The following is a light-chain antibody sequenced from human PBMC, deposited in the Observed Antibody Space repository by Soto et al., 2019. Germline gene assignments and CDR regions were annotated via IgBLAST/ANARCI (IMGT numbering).Light chain of an antibody. V-gene: IGLV2-14*01. Sequence: QSALTQPASVSGSPGQSITIPCTGTSSDVGNYKYVSWYQHHPDKAPKLMIYEVSNRPSGVSNRFSGSKSGNTASLTISGLQTEDEADYYCGSYTSNNTYVFGTGTKGTVL. J-gene: IGLJ1*01. CDR2: EVS. CDR3: GSYTSNNTYV. CDR1: SSDVGNYKY.